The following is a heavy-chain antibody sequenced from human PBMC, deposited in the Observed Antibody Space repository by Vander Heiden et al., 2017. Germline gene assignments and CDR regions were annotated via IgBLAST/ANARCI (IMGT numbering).Heavy chain of an antibody. D-gene: IGHD2-15*01. Sequence: EVQLLESGGGLVPPGGSLRPSCAASGFMFSNYGMSWVRQAPGKGLEWVSSISYRGGTTYYTDSVKGRFTISRDNSKNTLYLQMNSLRAEDTAVYYCTKDLWISHGSPYPFDYWGQGTLVTVSS. CDR2: ISYRGGTT. J-gene: IGHJ4*02. CDR3: TKDLWISHGSPYPFDY. V-gene: IGHV3-23*01. CDR1: GFMFSNYG.